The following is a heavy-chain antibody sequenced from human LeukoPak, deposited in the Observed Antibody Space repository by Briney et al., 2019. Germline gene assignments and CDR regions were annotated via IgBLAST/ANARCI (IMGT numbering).Heavy chain of an antibody. Sequence: PGGSLRLSCVVSGFTFNNYWMSWVRQAPGKGLEWVATMKQVGGEIYYVDSLTGRFTISRDNAKNSLYLQMNSLRAADTAMYYCARIMDLIGLLFVFWGQGTLVTVPS. CDR1: GFTFNNYW. CDR2: MKQVGGEI. J-gene: IGHJ4*02. V-gene: IGHV3-7*01. CDR3: ARIMDLIGLLFVF. D-gene: IGHD2-21*01.